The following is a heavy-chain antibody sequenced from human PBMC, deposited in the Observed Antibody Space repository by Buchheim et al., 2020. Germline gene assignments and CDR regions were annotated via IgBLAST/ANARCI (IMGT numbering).Heavy chain of an antibody. V-gene: IGHV1-2*04. J-gene: IGHJ4*02. CDR1: GYTFTSYY. CDR3: ARGFRNYDILTGYYLHYFDY. CDR2: INPNSGGT. Sequence: QVQLVQSGAEVKKPGASVKVSCKASGYTFTSYYMHWVRQAPGQGLEWMGWINPNSGGTNYAQKFQGWVTMTRDTAISKAYMELSRLRSDDTAVYYCARGFRNYDILTGYYLHYFDYWGQGTL. D-gene: IGHD3-9*01.